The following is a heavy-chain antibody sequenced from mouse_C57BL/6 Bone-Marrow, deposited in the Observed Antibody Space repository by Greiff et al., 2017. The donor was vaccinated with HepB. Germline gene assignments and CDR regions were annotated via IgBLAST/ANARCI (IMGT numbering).Heavy chain of an antibody. CDR3: ARVYYGYDGGDY. V-gene: IGHV5-4*03. CDR2: ISDGGSYT. J-gene: IGHJ2*01. CDR1: GFTFSSYA. Sequence: EVKLMESGGGLVKPGGSLKLSCAASGFTFSSYAMSWVRQTPEKRLEWVATISDGGSYTYYPDNVKGRFTISRDNAKNNLYLQMSHLKSEDTAMYYCARVYYGYDGGDYWGQGTTLTVSS. D-gene: IGHD2-2*01.